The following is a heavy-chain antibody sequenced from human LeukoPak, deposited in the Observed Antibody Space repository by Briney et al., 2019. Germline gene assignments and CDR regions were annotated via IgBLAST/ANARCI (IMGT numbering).Heavy chain of an antibody. CDR1: GFTFSSYW. J-gene: IGHJ1*01. Sequence: GGSLRLSCAASGFTFSSYWMHWVRQAPGKGLVWVSRINIDGSTTSYADSVKGRFTISRDDSKNTLYLQMNSLKTEDTAVYYCTTDRPSRPHWGQGTLVTVSS. D-gene: IGHD6-6*01. CDR2: INIDGSTT. V-gene: IGHV3-74*01. CDR3: TTDRPSRPH.